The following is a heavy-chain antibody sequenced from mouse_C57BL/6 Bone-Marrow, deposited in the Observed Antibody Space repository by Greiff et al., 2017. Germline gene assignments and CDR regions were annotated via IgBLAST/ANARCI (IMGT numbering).Heavy chain of an antibody. Sequence: QVQLQQSAAALSLPFPSLTLSFNSSFYTFTIYGISWVKQRTGQGLEWIGEIYPRSGNTYYNEKFKGKATLTADKSSSTAYMELRSLTSEDSAVYFCARKPFYFGYAMDYWGQGTSVTVSS. CDR1: FYTFTIYG. D-gene: IGHD1-1*02. CDR3: ARKPFYFGYAMDY. V-gene: IGHV1-81*01. CDR2: IYPRSGNT. J-gene: IGHJ4*01.